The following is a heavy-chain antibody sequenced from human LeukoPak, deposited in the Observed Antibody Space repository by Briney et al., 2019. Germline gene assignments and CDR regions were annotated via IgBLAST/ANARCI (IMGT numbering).Heavy chain of an antibody. CDR2: ISSSGGTT. Sequence: PGGSLRLSCAASGFTFSTYAVSWVRQAPGKGLEWVSPISSSGGTTYYADSVKGRFSISRDNSKNTLYLQMNSLRAEDTAVYYCARAAPYDAFDIWGQGTMVTVSS. CDR1: GFTFSTYA. J-gene: IGHJ3*02. D-gene: IGHD3-3*01. V-gene: IGHV3-23*01. CDR3: ARAAPYDAFDI.